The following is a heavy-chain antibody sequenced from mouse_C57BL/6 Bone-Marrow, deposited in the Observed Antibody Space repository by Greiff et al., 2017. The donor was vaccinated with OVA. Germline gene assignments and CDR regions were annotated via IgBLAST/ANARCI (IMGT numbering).Heavy chain of an antibody. J-gene: IGHJ2*01. CDR2: IDPSDSYT. Sequence: VQLQQPGAELVKPGASVKLSCKASGYTFTSYWMQWVKQRPGQGLEWIGEIDPSDSYTNYNQKFKGKATLTVDTSSSTAYMQLSSLTSEDSAVYYCGGYFDYWGQGTTLTVSS. CDR1: GYTFTSYW. V-gene: IGHV1-50*01. CDR3: GGYFDY.